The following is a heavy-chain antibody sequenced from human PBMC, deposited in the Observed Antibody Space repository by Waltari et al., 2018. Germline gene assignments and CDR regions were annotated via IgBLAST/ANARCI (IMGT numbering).Heavy chain of an antibody. Sequence: QVQLQESGPGLVKPSETLSLTCAVSSYSISSGYYWGWIRQPPGKGLGGIGSIYNSGGTYYNPALKGRVTIAVDTSKNQFSLKLSSVTAADTAVYYCARRLYYDYIWGSYSGGYWGQGTLVTVSS. V-gene: IGHV4-38-2*01. D-gene: IGHD3-16*01. J-gene: IGHJ4*02. CDR2: IYNSGGT. CDR3: ARRLYYDYIWGSYSGGY. CDR1: SYSISSGYY.